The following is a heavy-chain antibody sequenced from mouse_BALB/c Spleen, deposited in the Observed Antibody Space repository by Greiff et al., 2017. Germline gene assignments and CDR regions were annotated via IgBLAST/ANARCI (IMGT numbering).Heavy chain of an antibody. V-gene: IGHV1-9*01. J-gene: IGHJ2*01. CDR2: ILPGSGST. Sequence: VQLQQSGAELMKPGASVKISCKATGYTFSSYWIEWVKQRPGHGLEWIGEILPGSGSTNYNEKFKGKATFTADTSSNTAYMQLSSLTSEDSAVYYCAICDKTDYFDYWGQGTTLTVSS. CDR1: GYTFSSYW. CDR3: AICDKTDYFDY.